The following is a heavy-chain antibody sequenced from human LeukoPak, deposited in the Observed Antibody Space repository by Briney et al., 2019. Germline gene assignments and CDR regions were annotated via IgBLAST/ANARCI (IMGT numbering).Heavy chain of an antibody. CDR3: ARAATGLVVAANFDY. Sequence: ASVKVSCKVSGHTLTEISMHWVRQAPGKGFEWMGGVDPEDGETIYAQKFQGRVTITADKFTSTAYMELSSLRSDDTAVYYCARAATGLVVAANFDYWGQGTLVTVSS. J-gene: IGHJ4*02. D-gene: IGHD2-15*01. V-gene: IGHV1-24*01. CDR2: VDPEDGET. CDR1: GHTLTEIS.